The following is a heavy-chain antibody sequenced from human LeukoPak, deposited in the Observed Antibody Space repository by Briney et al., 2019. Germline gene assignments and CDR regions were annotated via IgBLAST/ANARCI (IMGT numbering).Heavy chain of an antibody. V-gene: IGHV3-48*01. Sequence: GGSLRLSCAASGFSFSTYSMNWVRQAPGKGLEWVSYISRSSTTIYYADSVKGRFTVSRDNDKNSLYLQMNSLRVEDTAVYYCARDGYDSVWGSYRYRYFFDYWGQGTLVTVAS. CDR2: ISRSSTTI. CDR3: ARDGYDSVWGSYRYRYFFDY. D-gene: IGHD3-16*02. CDR1: GFSFSTYS. J-gene: IGHJ4*02.